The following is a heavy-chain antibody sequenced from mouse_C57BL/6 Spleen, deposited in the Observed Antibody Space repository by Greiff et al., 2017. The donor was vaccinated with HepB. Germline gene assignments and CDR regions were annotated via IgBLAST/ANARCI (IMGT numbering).Heavy chain of an antibody. CDR2: IYCDDDK. V-gene: IGHV8-12*01. Sequence: QVTLKESGPGILQSSQTLSLTCSFSGFSLSTSGMGVSWIRQPSGKGLEWLAHIYCDDDKRYNPSLKSRLTISKDTSRNQVFLKITSVDTADTATYYCARRLIRNAMDYWGQGTSVTVSS. CDR1: GFSLSTSGMG. CDR3: ARRLIRNAMDY. D-gene: IGHD2-4*01. J-gene: IGHJ4*01.